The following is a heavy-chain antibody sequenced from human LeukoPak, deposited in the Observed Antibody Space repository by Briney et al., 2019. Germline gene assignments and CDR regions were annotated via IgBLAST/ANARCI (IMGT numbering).Heavy chain of an antibody. J-gene: IGHJ3*02. CDR2: IYYSGST. D-gene: IGHD3-10*01. CDR1: GGSISSSSYY. Sequence: SETLSLTCTVSGGSISSSSYYWGWIRQPPGKGLEWIGSIYYSGSTYYNPSLKSRVTISVDTSKNQFSLKLSSVTAADTAVYYCARVAPPDYGSGSNGAFDIWGQGTMVTVSS. CDR3: ARVAPPDYGSGSNGAFDI. V-gene: IGHV4-39*07.